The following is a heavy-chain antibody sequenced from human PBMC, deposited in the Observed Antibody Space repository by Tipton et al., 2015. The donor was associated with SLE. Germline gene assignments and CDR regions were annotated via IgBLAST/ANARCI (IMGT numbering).Heavy chain of an antibody. V-gene: IGHV4-4*07. J-gene: IGHJ6*02. CDR3: AGMAGGGAYYYYGMDV. Sequence: TLSLTCTVSGGSINSYYWTWIRQPAGKGLEWIGRIHTSETTAYNPSLQSRVTMSVDTSKKQFSLKVSSVTAADTAVYYCAGMAGGGAYYYYGMDVWGQGTTVTVSS. D-gene: IGHD2-21*01. CDR2: IHTSETT. CDR1: GGSINSYY.